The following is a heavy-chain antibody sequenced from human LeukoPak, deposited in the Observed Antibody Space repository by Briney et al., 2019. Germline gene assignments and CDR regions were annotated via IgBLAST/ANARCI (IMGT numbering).Heavy chain of an antibody. CDR1: GFTFSTYV. CDR2: ISGSGGST. V-gene: IGHV3-23*01. Sequence: GGSLRLSCAASGFTFSTYVMSWVRQAPGKGLEWVSAISGSGGSTYYADSVKGRFTISRDNSKNTLYLQMNSLGADDTAVYYCAKGNWRYFDYWGQGTLVTISS. J-gene: IGHJ4*02. D-gene: IGHD1-1*01. CDR3: AKGNWRYFDY.